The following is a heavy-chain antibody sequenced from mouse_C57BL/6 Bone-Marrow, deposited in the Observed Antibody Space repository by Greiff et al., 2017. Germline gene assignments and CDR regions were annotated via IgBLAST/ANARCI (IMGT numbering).Heavy chain of an antibody. CDR2: IYPRSGYT. D-gene: IGHD2-13*01. CDR1: GYTFTSYG. CDR3: DRSGNGDHYAMDY. Sequence: QVQLQQSGAELARPGASVKLSCKASGYTFTSYGISWVKQRTGQGLEWIGEIYPRSGYTYYNEKFKGKATLTADKSSSTAYMELRSLTSEDSAVYVCDRSGNGDHYAMDYWGQGTSVTVSS. J-gene: IGHJ4*01. V-gene: IGHV1-81*01.